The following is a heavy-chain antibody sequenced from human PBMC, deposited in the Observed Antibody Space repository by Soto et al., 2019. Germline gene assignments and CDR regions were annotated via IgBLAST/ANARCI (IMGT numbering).Heavy chain of an antibody. Sequence: QVPLVQSGAEVKKPGASVKVSCKASGYTFTGYYMHWVRQAPGQGLEWMGWINPNSGGTNYAQKFQGWVTMTRDTSISTAYMELSRLRSDDTAVYYCARAQMGYCSSTSCYRGSYYMDVWGKGTTVTVSS. J-gene: IGHJ6*03. V-gene: IGHV1-2*04. CDR2: INPNSGGT. CDR1: GYTFTGYY. CDR3: ARAQMGYCSSTSCYRGSYYMDV. D-gene: IGHD2-2*02.